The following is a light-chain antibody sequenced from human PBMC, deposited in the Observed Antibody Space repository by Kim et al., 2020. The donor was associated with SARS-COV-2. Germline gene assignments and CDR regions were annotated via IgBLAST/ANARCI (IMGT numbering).Light chain of an antibody. CDR3: QQYNSYWT. J-gene: IGKJ1*01. V-gene: IGKV1-5*03. CDR2: KAS. Sequence: SASVGDRVTITCRASQSISSWLAWYQQQPGKATKLLIYKASSLESGVPSRFSGSGSGTEFTLTISSLQPDDFATYYCQQYNSYWTFGQGTKVDIK. CDR1: QSISSW.